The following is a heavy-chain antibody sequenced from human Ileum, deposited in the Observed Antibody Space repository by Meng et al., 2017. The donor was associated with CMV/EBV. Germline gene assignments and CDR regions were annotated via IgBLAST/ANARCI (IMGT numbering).Heavy chain of an antibody. D-gene: IGHD6-19*01. CDR1: GDSISSYF. CDR3: AREESVGIAVTGTFDY. J-gene: IGHJ4*02. CDR2: IYSSGCT. Sequence: HVQEECYGLCKPSEPLSPACAVSGDSISSYFGCWIRQPAGKGLEWIGRIYSSGCTFYNPSLNSRVTMSVDTSKNQFSLSLASVTAADTAIYFCAREESVGIAVTGTFDYWGQGILVTVSS. V-gene: IGHV4-4*07.